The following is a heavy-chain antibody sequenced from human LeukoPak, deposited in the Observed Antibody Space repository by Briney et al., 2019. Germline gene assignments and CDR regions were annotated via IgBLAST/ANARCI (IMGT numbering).Heavy chain of an antibody. CDR1: GYSISSGYY. J-gene: IGHJ3*02. Sequence: PSETLSLTCTVSGYSISSGYYWGWIRQPPGKGLEWIGSIYHSGSTYYNPSLKSRVTISVDTSKNQFSLKLSSVTAADTAVYYCARPDYGDLAAFDIWGQGAMVTVSS. CDR2: IYHSGST. CDR3: ARPDYGDLAAFDI. V-gene: IGHV4-38-2*02. D-gene: IGHD4-17*01.